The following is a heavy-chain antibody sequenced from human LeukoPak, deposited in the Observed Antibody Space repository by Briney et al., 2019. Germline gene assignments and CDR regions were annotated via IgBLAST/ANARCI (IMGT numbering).Heavy chain of an antibody. CDR2: IYYSGST. CDR3: ARDKLRTYFDY. Sequence: SQTLSLTCTVSGGSISSGGYYWSGIRQHPGKGLEWIGYIYYSGSTYYNPSLKSRVTISVDTSKNQFSLKLSSVTAADTAVYYCARDKLRTYFDYWGQGTLVTVSS. D-gene: IGHD1-7*01. J-gene: IGHJ4*02. CDR1: GGSISSGGYY. V-gene: IGHV4-31*03.